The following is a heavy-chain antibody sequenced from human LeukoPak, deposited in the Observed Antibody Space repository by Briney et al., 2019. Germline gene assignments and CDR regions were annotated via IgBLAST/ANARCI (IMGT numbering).Heavy chain of an antibody. Sequence: GRSLRLSCAGSGYPFSSYHMHWLRQAPGKGLEWVALISYDGSKKYYADSLQGRVTVSRDNSKNTLYLQLQTLRPEDTAVYYCARDAYKGLYYFDYWGQGTLVTVSS. CDR2: ISYDGSKK. CDR1: GYPFSSYH. J-gene: IGHJ4*02. CDR3: ARDAYKGLYYFDY. D-gene: IGHD5-24*01. V-gene: IGHV3-30*03.